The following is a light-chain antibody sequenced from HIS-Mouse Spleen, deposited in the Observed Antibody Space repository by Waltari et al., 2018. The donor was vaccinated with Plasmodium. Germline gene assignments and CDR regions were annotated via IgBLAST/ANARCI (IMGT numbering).Light chain of an antibody. CDR1: QSVSSN. CDR3: QQYNNWPRT. Sequence: TQSPATLSVSQGERATLSCRASQSVSSNLAWYQQKPGLAPRLLIYGASNRATGIPARFSGSGSGTEFTLTISSMQSEDFAVYYCQQYNNWPRTFGQGTKVEIK. CDR2: GAS. J-gene: IGKJ1*01. V-gene: IGKV3-15*01.